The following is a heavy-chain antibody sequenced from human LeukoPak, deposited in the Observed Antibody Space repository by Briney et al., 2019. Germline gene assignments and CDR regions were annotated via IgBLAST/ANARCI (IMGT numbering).Heavy chain of an antibody. CDR2: INWNGGST. CDR1: GFTFDDYG. V-gene: IGHV3-20*04. D-gene: IGHD3-22*01. J-gene: IGHJ4*02. CDR3: ARARSSDSSGYYVDY. Sequence: GGSLRLSCAASGFTFDDYGMSWVRQAPGKGLEWVSGINWNGGSTGYADSVKGRFTISRDNAKNSLYLQMNSLRAEDTALYYCARARSSDSSGYYVDYWGQGTLVTVSS.